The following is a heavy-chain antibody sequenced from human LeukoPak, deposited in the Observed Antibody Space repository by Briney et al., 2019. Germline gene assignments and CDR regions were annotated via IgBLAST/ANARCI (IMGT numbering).Heavy chain of an antibody. Sequence: GGSLRLSCAASGFTFSSYTMTWVRQAPGKGLEWVSSISSSSSYIYYADSLKGRFTISRDSAKNSLYLQMNSLRAEDTAVYYCARDPTYGGKTIDYWGQGTLVTVSS. J-gene: IGHJ4*02. CDR3: ARDPTYGGKTIDY. CDR2: ISSSSSYI. D-gene: IGHD4-23*01. CDR1: GFTFSSYT. V-gene: IGHV3-21*01.